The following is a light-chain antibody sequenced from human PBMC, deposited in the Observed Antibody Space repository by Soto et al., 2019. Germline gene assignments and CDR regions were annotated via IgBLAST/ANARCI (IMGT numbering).Light chain of an antibody. Sequence: QSALTQPPCVSGSPGQSVTISCTGTSTDFVSYNRVSWYQQPPGTAPKLIIYEASNRPSGVPDRFSGSKSGNTASLTISGLQAADEADYYCSSYAGTNNHHVFGTGTKVTVL. CDR3: SSYAGTNNHHV. J-gene: IGLJ1*01. V-gene: IGLV2-18*02. CDR1: STDFVSYNR. CDR2: EAS.